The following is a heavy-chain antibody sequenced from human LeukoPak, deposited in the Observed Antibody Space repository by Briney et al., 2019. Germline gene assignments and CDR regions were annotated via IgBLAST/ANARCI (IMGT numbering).Heavy chain of an antibody. CDR3: ARAGRDSSSRVPFFDY. CDR1: GGSISSSSYY. V-gene: IGHV4-39*07. D-gene: IGHD6-13*01. J-gene: IGHJ4*02. Sequence: SETLSLTCTVSGGSISSSSYYWGWIRQPPGKGLEWIGSIYYSGSTYYNPSLKSRVTISVDTSKNQFSLKLSSVTAADTAVYYCARAGRDSSSRVPFFDYWGQGTLVTVSS. CDR2: IYYSGST.